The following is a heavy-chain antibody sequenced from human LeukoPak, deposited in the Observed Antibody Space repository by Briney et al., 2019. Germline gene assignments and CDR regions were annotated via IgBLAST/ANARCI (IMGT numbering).Heavy chain of an antibody. Sequence: GGSLRLSCAASGFTFSSYGMHWVRQAPGKGLEWVAFIRYDGSNKYYADSVKGRFTISRDNSKNTLYLQMNSLRAEDTAVYYCAKEVGQWLARGDAFDIWGQGTMVTVSS. V-gene: IGHV3-30*02. CDR1: GFTFSSYG. CDR3: AKEVGQWLARGDAFDI. D-gene: IGHD6-19*01. CDR2: IRYDGSNK. J-gene: IGHJ3*02.